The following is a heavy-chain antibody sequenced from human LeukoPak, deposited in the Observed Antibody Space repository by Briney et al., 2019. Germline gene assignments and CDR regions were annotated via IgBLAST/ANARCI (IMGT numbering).Heavy chain of an antibody. J-gene: IGHJ4*02. CDR2: IYYSGST. CDR3: ARQTYYYDSSNSDY. Sequence: SETLSLTCTVSGGSISSYYWSWVRQPPGKGLEWIGYIYYSGSTKYNPYLKSRGTISVETSKNKLSLKLSSVTAADTAVYYCARQTYYYDSSNSDYWGQGTLVTVSS. D-gene: IGHD3-22*01. CDR1: GGSISSYY. V-gene: IGHV4-59*08.